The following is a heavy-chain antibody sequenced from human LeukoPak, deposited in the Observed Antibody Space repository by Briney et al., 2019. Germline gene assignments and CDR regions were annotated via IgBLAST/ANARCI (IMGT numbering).Heavy chain of an antibody. CDR1: GGTFSSFA. J-gene: IGHJ2*01. V-gene: IGHV1-69*05. CDR2: IIPSFGTT. CDR3: ARGFCTGSTCYHYWYFDL. Sequence: SVKVSCKASGGTFSSFAINWLRQAPGQGLEWVGGIIPSFGTTNHAQRFRQRVTISTDDSTGTAYMEMRSLTSEDTATYYCARGFCTGSTCYHYWYFDLWGRGTLVTVSA. D-gene: IGHD1-14*01.